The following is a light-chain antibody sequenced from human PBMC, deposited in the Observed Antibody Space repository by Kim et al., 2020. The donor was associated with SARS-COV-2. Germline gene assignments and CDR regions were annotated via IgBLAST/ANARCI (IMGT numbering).Light chain of an antibody. Sequence: QTATLTCTGNSNNVGNEGAAWLQKHQGHPPKLLSYRNNNRPSGISERLSASRSGNTAYLTITGLQPEDEADYFCSAWDTSLGAWVFGGGTKLTVL. V-gene: IGLV10-54*01. CDR3: SAWDTSLGAWV. CDR2: RNN. CDR1: SNNVGNEG. J-gene: IGLJ3*02.